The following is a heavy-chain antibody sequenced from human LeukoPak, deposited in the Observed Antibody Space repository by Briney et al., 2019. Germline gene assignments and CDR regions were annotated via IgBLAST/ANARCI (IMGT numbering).Heavy chain of an antibody. D-gene: IGHD4-17*01. Sequence: PSETLSLTCAVYGGSFSGYYWSWIRQPPGKGLEWIGEINHSGSTNYNPSLTSRVTISVDTSKNQFSLKLSSVTAADTAVYYCARRRGDSSIWGQGTMVTVSS. V-gene: IGHV4-34*01. CDR3: ARRRGDSSI. CDR2: INHSGST. J-gene: IGHJ3*02. CDR1: GGSFSGYY.